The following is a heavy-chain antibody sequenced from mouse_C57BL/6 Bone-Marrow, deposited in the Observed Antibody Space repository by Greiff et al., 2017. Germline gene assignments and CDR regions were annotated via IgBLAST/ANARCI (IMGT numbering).Heavy chain of an antibody. CDR1: GYTFTDYE. CDR2: IDPETGGT. CDR3: TRKPFYYGNYGFAY. Sequence: QVQLQQSGAELVRPGASVTLSCKASGYTFTDYEMHWVKQTPVHGLEWIGAIDPETGGTAYNQKFKGKAILTADKSSSAAYMELHSLTSEDSAVYYCTRKPFYYGNYGFAYWGQGTLVTVSA. J-gene: IGHJ3*01. D-gene: IGHD2-1*01. V-gene: IGHV1-15*01.